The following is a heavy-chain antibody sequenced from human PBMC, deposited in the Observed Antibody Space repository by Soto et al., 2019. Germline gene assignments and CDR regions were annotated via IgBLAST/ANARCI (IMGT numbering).Heavy chain of an antibody. CDR3: AKKVNSGPGSQYFDY. J-gene: IGHJ4*02. D-gene: IGHD3-10*01. V-gene: IGHV3-23*01. CDR1: GFIFSSYS. Sequence: GGALRVSCADSGFIFSSYSMSWVRQAPGKGLEWVSGFRTGGDDGTTYYADSVKGRFTISRDNSKNTLFLQMNSLRAEDMAIYYCAKKVNSGPGSQYFDYWGQGTLVTVSS. CDR2: FRTGGDDGTT.